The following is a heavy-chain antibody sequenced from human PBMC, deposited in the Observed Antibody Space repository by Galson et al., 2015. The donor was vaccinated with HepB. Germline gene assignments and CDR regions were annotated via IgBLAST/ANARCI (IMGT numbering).Heavy chain of an antibody. J-gene: IGHJ6*02. Sequence: SLRLSCAASGFTFSSYAMHWVRQAPGKGLEWVAVISYDGSNKYYADSVKGRFTISRDNSKNTLYLQMNSLRAEDTAVYYCARDTIPAYGEYYYYYYGMDVWGQGTTVTVSS. CDR1: GFTFSSYA. D-gene: IGHD5-24*01. CDR3: ARDTIPAYGEYYYYYYGMDV. CDR2: ISYDGSNK. V-gene: IGHV3-30*04.